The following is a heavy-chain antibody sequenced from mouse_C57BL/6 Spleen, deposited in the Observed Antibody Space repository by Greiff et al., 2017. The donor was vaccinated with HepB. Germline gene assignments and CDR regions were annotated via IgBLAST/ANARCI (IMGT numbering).Heavy chain of an antibody. CDR2: INPNYGTT. CDR1: GYSFTDYN. Sequence: EVKLVESGPELVKPGASVKISCKASGYSFTDYNMNWVKQSHGKSLEWIGVINPNYGTTIYNQKFKGKATLTVDQSSSTAYMQLNSLTSDDSAVLYCARRAYYDYVRYFDYWGQGTTLTVSS. D-gene: IGHD2-4*01. CDR3: ARRAYYDYVRYFDY. V-gene: IGHV1-39*01. J-gene: IGHJ2*01.